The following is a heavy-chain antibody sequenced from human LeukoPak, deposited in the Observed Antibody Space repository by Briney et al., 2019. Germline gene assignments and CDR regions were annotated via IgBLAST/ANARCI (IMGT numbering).Heavy chain of an antibody. J-gene: IGHJ3*02. CDR3: ARDRTGGQAFDI. Sequence: ASVKVSCKASGYTFTSYGISWVRQAPGQGLEWMGWISAYNGNTNYAQKLQGRVTMTTDTSTSTAYMELRSLRSEDTAVYYCARDRTGGQAFDIWGQGTMVTVSS. CDR1: GYTFTSYG. D-gene: IGHD7-27*01. V-gene: IGHV1-18*01. CDR2: ISAYNGNT.